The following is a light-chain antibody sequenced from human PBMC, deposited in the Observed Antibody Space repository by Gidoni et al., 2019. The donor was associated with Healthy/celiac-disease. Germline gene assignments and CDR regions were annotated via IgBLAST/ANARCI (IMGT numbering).Light chain of an antibody. J-gene: IGKJ2*01. CDR1: QGISSY. V-gene: IGKV1-9*01. CDR2: AAS. Sequence: DIQLTQSPSFLSASVGDRVTITCRASQGISSYLAWYQQKPGKAPKLLIYAASTLQSGVPSRFSGSGSGTEFTLTISSLQPEDFATYYCQQLNSYPQVYTFXQXTKLEIK. CDR3: QQLNSYPQVYT.